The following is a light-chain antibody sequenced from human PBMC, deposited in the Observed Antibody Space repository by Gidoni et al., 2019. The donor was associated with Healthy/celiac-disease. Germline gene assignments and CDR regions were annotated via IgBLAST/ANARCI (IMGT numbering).Light chain of an antibody. J-gene: IGLJ3*02. CDR1: SGSIASNY. CDR2: EDN. V-gene: IGLV6-57*01. Sequence: NFMLTQPHSVSESPGTTVTISCTRSSGSIASNYVQWYQQRPGSSPTTVIYEDNQRPSGVPDRFSDSIDSSSNSASLTISGLKTEDEADYYCQSYDSSNHWVFGGGTKLTVL. CDR3: QSYDSSNHWV.